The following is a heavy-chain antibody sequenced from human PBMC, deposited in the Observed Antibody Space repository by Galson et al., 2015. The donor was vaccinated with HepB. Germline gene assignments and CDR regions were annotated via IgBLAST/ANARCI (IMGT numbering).Heavy chain of an antibody. Sequence: SLRLSCAAFGFTFRHAWMSWVRQAPGKGLEWVGRIKKKSEGGTTDYAAPVKGRFTISRDDSKNTLYLEMNSLKTEDTALYYCTTFLEMTTVQYWGQGTLVTVSS. CDR3: TTFLEMTTVQY. V-gene: IGHV3-15*01. CDR2: IKKKSEGGTT. D-gene: IGHD4-11*01. J-gene: IGHJ4*02. CDR1: GFTFRHAW.